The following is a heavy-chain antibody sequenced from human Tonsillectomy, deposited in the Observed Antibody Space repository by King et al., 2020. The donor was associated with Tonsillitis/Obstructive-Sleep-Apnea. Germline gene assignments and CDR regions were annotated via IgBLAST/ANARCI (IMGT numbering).Heavy chain of an antibody. J-gene: IGHJ4*02. CDR2: IDATGNHF. V-gene: IGHV3-21*01. CDR1: AFAFAYYT. Sequence: VQLVESGGGLVKPGGSLMLSWEASAFAFAYYTFDWVRQAPGKGLEWVSSIDATGNHFYYADSVKGRFTISRDNAKKSLYLEMTSLRADDTAVYYCARDLSIAYFDYWGQGTLVTVSS. CDR3: ARDLSIAYFDY.